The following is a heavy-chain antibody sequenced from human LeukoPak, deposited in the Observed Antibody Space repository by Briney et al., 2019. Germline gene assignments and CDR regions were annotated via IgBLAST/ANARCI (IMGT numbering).Heavy chain of an antibody. Sequence: SQTLSLTCAVSGGSISSGGYSWSWIRQPPGKGLEWIGYIYHSGSTHYNPSLKSRVTISVDRSKNQFSLKLSSVTAADTAVYYCARGVTNYDFWSGYYLNWGQGTLVTVSS. CDR2: IYHSGST. V-gene: IGHV4-30-2*01. CDR3: ARGVTNYDFWSGYYLN. CDR1: GGSISSGGYS. J-gene: IGHJ4*02. D-gene: IGHD3-3*01.